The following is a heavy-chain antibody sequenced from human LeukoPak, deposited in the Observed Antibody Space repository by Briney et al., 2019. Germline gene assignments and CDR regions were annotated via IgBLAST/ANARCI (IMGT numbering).Heavy chain of an antibody. V-gene: IGHV4-31*03. CDR3: ARDLTGTTDRYYYYMDV. J-gene: IGHJ6*03. D-gene: IGHD1-7*01. Sequence: SETLSLTCTVSGGSISSGGYYWGWIRQHPGKGLEWIGYIYYSGSTYYNPSLKSRVTISVDTSKNQFSLKLSSVTAADTAVYYCARDLTGTTDRYYYYMDVWGKGTTVTVSS. CDR1: GGSISSGGYY. CDR2: IYYSGST.